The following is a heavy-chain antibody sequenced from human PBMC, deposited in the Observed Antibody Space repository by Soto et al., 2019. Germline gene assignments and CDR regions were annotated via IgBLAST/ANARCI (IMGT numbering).Heavy chain of an antibody. Sequence: QPGGSLRLSCAASGFTFSSYAMSWVRQAPGKGLEWVSAISGSGGSTYYADSVKGRFTISRDNSKNTLYLQMNSLRAEDTAVYYCAKDPTSSPYCSSCYWGQGTLVTVSS. V-gene: IGHV3-23*01. CDR3: AKDPTSSPYCSSCY. D-gene: IGHD2-2*01. J-gene: IGHJ4*02. CDR1: GFTFSSYA. CDR2: ISGSGGST.